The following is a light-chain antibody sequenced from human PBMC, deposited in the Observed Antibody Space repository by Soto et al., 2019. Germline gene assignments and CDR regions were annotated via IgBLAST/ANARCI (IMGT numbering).Light chain of an antibody. CDR3: SSYTDRYNLG. CDR1: SSDIGGYNS. Sequence: QSVLTQSPSASGSPGQSVTISCTGTSSDIGGYNSVSWYQQHPGKAPKVMIYDVSKRPSGVPDRFSGSKSGNTASLTASALQAEDEADYYCSSYTDRYNLGFGTGTKV. V-gene: IGLV2-8*01. CDR2: DVS. J-gene: IGLJ1*01.